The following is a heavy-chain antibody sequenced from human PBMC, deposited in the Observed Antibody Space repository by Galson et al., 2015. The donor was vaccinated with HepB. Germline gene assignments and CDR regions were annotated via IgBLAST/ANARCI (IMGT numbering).Heavy chain of an antibody. CDR2: FDPEDGET. CDR3: ATAPRIAAAGSDAFDI. Sequence: SVKVSCKVSGYTLTELSMHWVRQAPGKGLEWMGGFDPEDGETIYAQKFQGRVTMTEDTSTDTAYMELSSLRSEDTAVYYCATAPRIAAAGSDAFDIWGQGTMVTVSS. V-gene: IGHV1-24*01. CDR1: GYTLTELS. D-gene: IGHD6-13*01. J-gene: IGHJ3*02.